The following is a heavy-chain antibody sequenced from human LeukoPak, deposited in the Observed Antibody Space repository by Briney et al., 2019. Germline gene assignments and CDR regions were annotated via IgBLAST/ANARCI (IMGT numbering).Heavy chain of an antibody. J-gene: IGHJ6*02. CDR1: GGSISSYY. V-gene: IGHV4-59*01. Sequence: SETLSLTCTVSGGSISSYYWSWIRQPPGKGLEWIGYIYYSGSANYNPSLKSRVTISVDTSKNQFSLKLSSVTAADTAVYYCAGADRGGPKKLWLDVWAQGTTVTVSS. D-gene: IGHD3-16*01. CDR3: AGADRGGPKKLWLDV. CDR2: IYYSGSA.